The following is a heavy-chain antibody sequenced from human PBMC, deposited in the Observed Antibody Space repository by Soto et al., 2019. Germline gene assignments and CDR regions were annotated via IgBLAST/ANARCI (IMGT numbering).Heavy chain of an antibody. V-gene: IGHV3-9*01. D-gene: IGHD2-2*01. CDR2: ISWNSGSI. CDR3: AKAHCSSTSCYFDY. J-gene: IGHJ4*02. CDR1: GFTFDVYA. Sequence: EVQLVESGGGLVQPGRSLRLSCAASGFTFDVYAMHWVRQAPGKGLEWVSGISWNSGSIGYADSVKGRFTISRDNAKNSLYLQMNSLRAEDTALYYCAKAHCSSTSCYFDYWGQGTLVTVSS.